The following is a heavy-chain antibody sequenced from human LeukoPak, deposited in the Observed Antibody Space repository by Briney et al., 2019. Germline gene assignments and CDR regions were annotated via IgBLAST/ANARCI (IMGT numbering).Heavy chain of an antibody. J-gene: IGHJ4*02. CDR1: GFTFGSDE. Sequence: GGSLRLSCAASGFTFGSDEMNWGRHAPGKGLEWVSHISGGGEFTVYADAVKGRFTISRDNAKNSLYLQMNSLKVDDTGVYYCARRSGRRYEYWGQGVLVTVSP. V-gene: IGHV3-48*03. D-gene: IGHD5-24*01. CDR2: ISGGGEFT. CDR3: ARRSGRRYEY.